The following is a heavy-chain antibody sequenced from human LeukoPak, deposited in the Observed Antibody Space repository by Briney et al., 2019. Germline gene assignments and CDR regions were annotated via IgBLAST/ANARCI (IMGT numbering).Heavy chain of an antibody. J-gene: IGHJ4*02. CDR3: AKRATLGVTYYYGSGSPLIDY. CDR2: ISGSGDST. D-gene: IGHD3-10*01. V-gene: IGHV3-23*01. Sequence: GGSLRLSCAASGFTFSSYAMSWVRQAPGKGLEWVSVISGSGDSTYYADSVKGRFTISRDNSKNTLYLQMSSLRAEDTAVYYCAKRATLGVTYYYGSGSPLIDYWGQGTLVTVSS. CDR1: GFTFSSYA.